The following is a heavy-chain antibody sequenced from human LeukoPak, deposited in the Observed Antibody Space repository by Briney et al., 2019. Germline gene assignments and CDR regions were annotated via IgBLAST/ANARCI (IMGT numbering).Heavy chain of an antibody. CDR1: GFTFSSYS. CDR3: ARLPYPDAFDI. V-gene: IGHV3-21*01. Sequence: GGSLRLSCAASGFTFSSYSMNWVRQAPGKGLEWVSSISSSSSYIYYADSVKGRFTISRDNAKYSLYLQMNSLRAEDTAVYYCARLPYPDAFDIWGQGTMVTVSS. J-gene: IGHJ3*02. CDR2: ISSSSSYI.